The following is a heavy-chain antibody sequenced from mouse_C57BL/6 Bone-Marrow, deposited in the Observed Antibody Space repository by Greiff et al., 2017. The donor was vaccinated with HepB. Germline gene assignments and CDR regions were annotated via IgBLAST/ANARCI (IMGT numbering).Heavy chain of an antibody. Sequence: VQLQQPGAELVKPGDSVKLSCKASGYTFTSYWMHWVKQRPGQGLEWLGMIHPNSGSTNYNEKFKSKATLTVDKSSSTAYMQLSSLTSVDSAVDYCAPRLRGFAYWGQGTLVTVSA. J-gene: IGHJ3*01. D-gene: IGHD2-4*01. V-gene: IGHV1-64*01. CDR2: IHPNSGST. CDR1: GYTFTSYW. CDR3: APRLRGFAY.